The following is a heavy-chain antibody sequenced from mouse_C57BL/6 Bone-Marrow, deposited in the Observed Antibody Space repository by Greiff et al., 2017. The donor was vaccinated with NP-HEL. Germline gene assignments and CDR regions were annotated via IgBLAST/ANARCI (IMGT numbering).Heavy chain of an antibody. CDR3: ARVYDGYYYFDY. Sequence: EVKLVESGGDLVKPGGSLKLSCAASGFTFSSYGMSWVRQTPDKRLEWVATISSGGSYTYYPDSLKGRFTISRDNAKNTLYLQMSSLKSEDTAMYYCARVYDGYYYFDYWGQGTTLTVSS. CDR2: ISSGGSYT. D-gene: IGHD2-3*01. CDR1: GFTFSSYG. J-gene: IGHJ2*01. V-gene: IGHV5-6*02.